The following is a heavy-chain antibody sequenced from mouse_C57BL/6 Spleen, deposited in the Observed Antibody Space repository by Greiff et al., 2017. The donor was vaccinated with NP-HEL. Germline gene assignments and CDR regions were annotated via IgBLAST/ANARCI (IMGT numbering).Heavy chain of an antibody. CDR1: GYTFTDYY. Sequence: EVQLQQSGPELVKPGASVKISCKASGYTFTDYYMNWVKQSHGKSLEWIGDINPNNGGTSYNQKFKGKATLTVDKSSSTAYMELRSLTSEDSAVYYCARGYYGSGHYWGQGTTLTVSS. CDR3: ARGYYGSGHY. CDR2: INPNNGGT. D-gene: IGHD1-1*01. V-gene: IGHV1-26*01. J-gene: IGHJ2*01.